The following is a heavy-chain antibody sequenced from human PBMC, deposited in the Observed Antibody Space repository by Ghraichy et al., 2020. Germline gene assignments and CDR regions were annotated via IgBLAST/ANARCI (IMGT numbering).Heavy chain of an antibody. CDR1: GGSFSGYY. CDR2: INHSGST. CDR3: ARGRSIQLWPRYYYYYYMDV. V-gene: IGHV4-34*01. J-gene: IGHJ6*03. Sequence: SETLSLTCAVYGGSFSGYYWSWIRQPPGKGLEWIGEINHSGSTNYNPSLKSRVTISVDTSKNQFSLKLSSVTAADTAVYYCARGRSIQLWPRYYYYYYMDVWGKGTTVTVSS. D-gene: IGHD5-18*01.